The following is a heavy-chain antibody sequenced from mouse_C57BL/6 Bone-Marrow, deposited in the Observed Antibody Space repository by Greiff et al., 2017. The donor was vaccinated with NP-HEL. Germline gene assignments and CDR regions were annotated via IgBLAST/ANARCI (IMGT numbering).Heavy chain of an antibody. CDR3: ARNGNFPYWYFDV. D-gene: IGHD2-1*01. J-gene: IGHJ1*03. Sequence: EVKLQESGPELVKPGASVKIPCKASGYTFTDYNMDWVKQSHGKSLEWIGDINPNNGGTIYNQKFKGKATLTVDKSSSTAYMELRSLTSEDTAVYYCARNGNFPYWYFDVWGTGTTVTVSS. V-gene: IGHV1-18*01. CDR1: GYTFTDYN. CDR2: INPNNGGT.